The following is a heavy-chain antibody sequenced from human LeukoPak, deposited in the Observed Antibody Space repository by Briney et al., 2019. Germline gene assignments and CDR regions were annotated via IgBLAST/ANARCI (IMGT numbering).Heavy chain of an antibody. Sequence: PGGSLRLSCVASGFAFSSYWMNWVRQAPGKGLEWVANIKQDGSEKYYVDSVKGRFTISRDNAKNSLYLQMNSLRAEDTAVYYCARDRQQVDYWGQGTLVTVSS. V-gene: IGHV3-7*03. CDR2: IKQDGSEK. J-gene: IGHJ4*02. D-gene: IGHD6-13*01. CDR1: GFAFSSYW. CDR3: ARDRQQVDY.